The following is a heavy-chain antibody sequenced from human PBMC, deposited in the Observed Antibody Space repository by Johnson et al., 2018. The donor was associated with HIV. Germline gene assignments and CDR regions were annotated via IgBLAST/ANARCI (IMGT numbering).Heavy chain of an antibody. V-gene: IGHV3-11*01. CDR2: ISSSGSTV. Sequence: QVQMVESGGGLVKPGGSLRLSCAASGFTFSDYYMSWIRQAPGKGLEWVTYISSSGSTVNYADSVKGRFSIPRDNAKNSLYLQMTSLRAEDTAVYYCAKVGAVAGTEDHDAFDIWGQGTMVTVSS. CDR1: GFTFSDYY. J-gene: IGHJ3*02. D-gene: IGHD6-19*01. CDR3: AKVGAVAGTEDHDAFDI.